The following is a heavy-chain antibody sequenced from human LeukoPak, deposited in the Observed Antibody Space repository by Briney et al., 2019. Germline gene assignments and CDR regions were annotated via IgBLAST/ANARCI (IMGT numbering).Heavy chain of an antibody. CDR1: GYTFTSYG. Sequence: ASVKVSCKASGYTFTSYGISWVRQAPGQGLEWMGWISTYKGNTNYAQKLQGRVTMTTDTSTSTAYMELRSLRSDDTAVYYCARVRGGIAARRGLNWFDPWGQGTLVTVSS. V-gene: IGHV1-18*01. CDR2: ISTYKGNT. D-gene: IGHD6-6*01. J-gene: IGHJ5*02. CDR3: ARVRGGIAARRGLNWFDP.